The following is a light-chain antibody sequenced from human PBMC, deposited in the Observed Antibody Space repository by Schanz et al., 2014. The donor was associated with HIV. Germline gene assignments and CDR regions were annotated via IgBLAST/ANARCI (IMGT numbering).Light chain of an antibody. CDR2: EGS. Sequence: QSALTQPASVSGSPGQSITISCTGTSTDVGSYNLVSWYQQHPGKAPKLMIYEGSKRPSGVSNRFSGSKSGNTASLTISGLQTDDEGDYYCSSFTATRTMVFGGGTKLTVL. V-gene: IGLV2-14*02. CDR1: STDVGSYNL. J-gene: IGLJ3*02. CDR3: SSFTATRTMV.